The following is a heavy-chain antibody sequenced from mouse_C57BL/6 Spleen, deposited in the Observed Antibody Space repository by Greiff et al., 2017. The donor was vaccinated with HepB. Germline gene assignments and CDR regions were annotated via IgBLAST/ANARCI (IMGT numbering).Heavy chain of an antibody. CDR3: ARGGWDDGFAY. D-gene: IGHD4-1*01. V-gene: IGHV1-78*01. CDR2: IYPRDGST. Sequence: QVQLQQSDAELVKPGASVKISCKVSGYTFTDHTIHWMKQRPEQGLAWIGYIYPRDGSTKYNEKFKGKATLTADKSSSTAYMPLNSLTSEDAAVYCCARGGWDDGFAYWGQGTLVTVSA. J-gene: IGHJ3*01. CDR1: GYTFTDHT.